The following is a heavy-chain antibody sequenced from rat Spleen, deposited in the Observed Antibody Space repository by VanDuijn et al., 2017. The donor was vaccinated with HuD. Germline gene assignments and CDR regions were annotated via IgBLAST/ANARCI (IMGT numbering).Heavy chain of an antibody. D-gene: IGHD1-11*01. Sequence: EVQLVESGGGLVQPGRSLKLTCAASGFTFSKYDMAWVRQAPTKGLEWVASISSGGGNTYYRDSVKGRFTISRDNAKSTLSLKMSSMRSEDTATYYCARHEGYGGYSKEYFEYWGQGVMVTVSS. CDR1: GFTFSKYD. V-gene: IGHV5S23*01. J-gene: IGHJ2*01. CDR2: ISSGGGNT. CDR3: ARHEGYGGYSKEYFEY.